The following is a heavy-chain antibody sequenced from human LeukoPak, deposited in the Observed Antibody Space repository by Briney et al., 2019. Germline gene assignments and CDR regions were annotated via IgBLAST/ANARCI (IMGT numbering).Heavy chain of an antibody. Sequence: GESLKISCQGSGYSFTSYWIGWVRQMPGKGLEWMGIIYPGDSDTRYSPSFQGQVTISADKSISTAYLQWSSLKASDTAMYYCARRVYGDYDGHYFDYWGQGTLVTVSS. CDR1: GYSFTSYW. CDR2: IYPGDSDT. J-gene: IGHJ4*02. CDR3: ARRVYGDYDGHYFDY. V-gene: IGHV5-51*01. D-gene: IGHD4-17*01.